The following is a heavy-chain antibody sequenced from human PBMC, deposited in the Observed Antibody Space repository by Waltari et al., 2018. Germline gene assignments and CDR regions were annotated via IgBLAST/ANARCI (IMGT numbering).Heavy chain of an antibody. CDR2: IYHSGST. Sequence: QVQLQESGPGLVKPSETLSLTCAVSGYSISRGYYWGWIRQPPGKGLEWIGSIYHSGSTYYNPSLKSRVTISVDTSKNQFSLKLSSVTAADTAVYYCARLYDYIWGSYRYYFDYWGQGTLVTVSS. D-gene: IGHD3-16*02. J-gene: IGHJ4*02. CDR3: ARLYDYIWGSYRYYFDY. CDR1: GYSISRGYY. V-gene: IGHV4-38-2*01.